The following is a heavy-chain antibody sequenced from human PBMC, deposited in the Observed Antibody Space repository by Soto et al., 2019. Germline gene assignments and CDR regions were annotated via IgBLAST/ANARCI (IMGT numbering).Heavy chain of an antibody. Sequence: GGSLRLSCAASGFTVNNNYMGWVRQAPGKGLEWVSVIYSGGNSYYADSVKGRFTISRDNSKNTLYLQMNSLRAEDTAVFYCARAPSGNYYFDSWGQGTLVTVSS. V-gene: IGHV3-53*01. CDR3: ARAPSGNYYFDS. CDR2: IYSGGNS. CDR1: GFTVNNNY. D-gene: IGHD1-26*01. J-gene: IGHJ4*02.